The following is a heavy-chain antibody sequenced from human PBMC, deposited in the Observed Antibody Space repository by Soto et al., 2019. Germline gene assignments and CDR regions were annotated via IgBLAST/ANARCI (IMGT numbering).Heavy chain of an antibody. J-gene: IGHJ6*02. CDR2: INPSGGST. Sequence: QVQLVQFGAEVKKPGASVKVSCKASGYTFTSYYMHWVRQAPGQGLEWMGIINPSGGSTSYAQKFQGRVTMTRDTSTSTVYMELSSLRSEDTAVYYCARVLGSGDYYYYGMDVWGQGTTVTVSS. CDR1: GYTFTSYY. CDR3: ARVLGSGDYYYYGMDV. D-gene: IGHD1-26*01. V-gene: IGHV1-46*01.